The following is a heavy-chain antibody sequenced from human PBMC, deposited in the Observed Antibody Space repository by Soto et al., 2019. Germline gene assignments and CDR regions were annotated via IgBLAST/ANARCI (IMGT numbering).Heavy chain of an antibody. CDR1: GFTFSSYW. CDR3: ARAGSCNSPYYYYGMDV. CDR2: IKQDGSEK. Sequence: EVQLVESGGGLVQPGGSLRLSCAASGFTFSSYWMSWVRQAPGKGLEWVANIKQDGSEKYYVDSVKGRFTISRDNAKNSLYLQMNSLRAEATAVYYCARAGSCNSPYYYYGMDVWGQGTTVTVSS. D-gene: IGHD4-4*01. J-gene: IGHJ6*02. V-gene: IGHV3-7*03.